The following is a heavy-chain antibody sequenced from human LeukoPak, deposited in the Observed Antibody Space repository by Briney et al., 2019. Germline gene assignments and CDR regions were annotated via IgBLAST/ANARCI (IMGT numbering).Heavy chain of an antibody. D-gene: IGHD3-22*01. CDR3: ARGHYDSSGYRYFDY. Sequence: ASVKVSCKASGGTFSSYAISWVRQAPGQGLEWMGGIIPIFGTANYAQKFQGRVTITTDESTSTAYMELSSLRSEDTAVYYCARGHYDSSGYRYFDYWGQGTLVTVSS. J-gene: IGHJ4*02. CDR2: IIPIFGTA. V-gene: IGHV1-69*05. CDR1: GGTFSSYA.